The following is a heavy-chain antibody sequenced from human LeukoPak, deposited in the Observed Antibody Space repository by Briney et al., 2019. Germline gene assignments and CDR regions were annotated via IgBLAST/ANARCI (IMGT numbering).Heavy chain of an antibody. J-gene: IGHJ4*02. CDR1: GFAFGSYA. CDR3: TKARSASSSSCYNY. CDR2: IGSDYDR. D-gene: IGHD2-2*02. V-gene: IGHV3-23*01. Sequence: GGSLRLSCTASGFAFGSYAMAWVRQAPGKGLEGVAAIGSDYDRVHEDSVKGRFTISRDNSKNTLELQMDSLRAEDTAVYYCTKARSASSSSCYNYWGQGILVTVSS.